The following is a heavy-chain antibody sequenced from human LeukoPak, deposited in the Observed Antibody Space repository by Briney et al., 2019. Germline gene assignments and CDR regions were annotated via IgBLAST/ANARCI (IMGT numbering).Heavy chain of an antibody. D-gene: IGHD1-20*01. V-gene: IGHV1-18*03. CDR2: INSYNGNT. J-gene: IGHJ4*02. CDR3: ARRGNWNDLDY. CDR1: GYTFTSYG. Sequence: ASVKVSCKASGYTFTSYGFTWVRQAPGQGLEWMGWINSYNGNTQYAPKFKGRVTTTIDTSTSTAYMKLRSLGSDDMAVYYCARRGNWNDLDYWGQGTLVIVSS.